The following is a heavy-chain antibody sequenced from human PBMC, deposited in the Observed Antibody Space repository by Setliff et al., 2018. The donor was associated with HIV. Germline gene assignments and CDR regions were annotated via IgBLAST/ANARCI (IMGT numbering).Heavy chain of an antibody. D-gene: IGHD1-26*01. CDR2: INTETGNP. Sequence: GASVKVSCKASGYTLTTFGIGWVRQVPGQGLEWMGWINTETGNPMYAQGFKGRFVFSLDTSVSTAYLQISTLKTEDTAIYYCARVGSYWSTFDYWGQGALVTSPQ. J-gene: IGHJ4*02. CDR1: GYTLTTFG. CDR3: ARVGSYWSTFDY. V-gene: IGHV7-4-1*02.